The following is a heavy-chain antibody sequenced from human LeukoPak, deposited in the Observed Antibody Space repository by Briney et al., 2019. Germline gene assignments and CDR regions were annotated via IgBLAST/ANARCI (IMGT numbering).Heavy chain of an antibody. CDR2: IDESGGST. CDR1: GFTFSDYW. D-gene: IGHD6-19*01. CDR3: ARGNTGWPYYLDY. V-gene: IGHV3-23*01. Sequence: GGSLRLSCAASGFTFSDYWMHWVRQAPGKGLEWVSSIDESGGSTYYADSVKGQCTISRDNSRSSLYLEMNSLRAEDTAVYYCARGNTGWPYYLDYWGQGTLVTVSS. J-gene: IGHJ4*02.